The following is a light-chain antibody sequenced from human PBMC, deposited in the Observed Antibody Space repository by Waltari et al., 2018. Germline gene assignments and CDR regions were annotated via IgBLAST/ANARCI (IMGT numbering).Light chain of an antibody. J-gene: IGLJ2*01. CDR3: QSADSSGTYVV. CDR1: ALPKQY. V-gene: IGLV3-25*03. Sequence: SYELTQPPSVSVSPGQPARHTCSGDALPKQYAYWYQQKPGQAPVLVIYKDSERPSGIPERFSGSSSGTTVTLTISGVQAEDEADYYCQSADSSGTYVVFGGGTKLTVL. CDR2: KDS.